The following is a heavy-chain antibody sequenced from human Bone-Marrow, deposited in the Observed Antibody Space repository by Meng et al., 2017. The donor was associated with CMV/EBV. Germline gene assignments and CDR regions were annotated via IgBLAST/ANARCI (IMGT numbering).Heavy chain of an antibody. V-gene: IGHV1-8*01. CDR1: GYTFTSYD. Sequence: ASVKVSCKASGYTFTSYDINWVRQATGQGLEWMGWMNPNSGNTGYAQKFQGRVTMTRDTSISTAYMELSRLRSDDTAVYYCARIANGGWFDPWGQGTLVTVSS. J-gene: IGHJ5*02. CDR3: ARIANGGWFDP. D-gene: IGHD6-13*01. CDR2: MNPNSGNT.